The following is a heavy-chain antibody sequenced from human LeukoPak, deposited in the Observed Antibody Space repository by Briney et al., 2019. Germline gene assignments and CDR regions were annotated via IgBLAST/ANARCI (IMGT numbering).Heavy chain of an antibody. V-gene: IGHV4-59*04. CDR1: GGSISSYY. CDR2: IYYSGST. CDR3: ARQGDGYNLDY. J-gene: IGHJ4*02. D-gene: IGHD5-24*01. Sequence: PSETLSLTCTVSGGSISSYYWSWIRQPPGKGLEWIGYIYYSGSTYYNPSLKSRVTISVDTSKNQFSLKLSSVTAADTAVYYCARQGDGYNLDYWGQGTLVTVSS.